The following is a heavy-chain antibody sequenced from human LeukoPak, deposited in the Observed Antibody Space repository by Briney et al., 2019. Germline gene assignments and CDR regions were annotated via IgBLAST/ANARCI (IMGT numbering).Heavy chain of an antibody. D-gene: IGHD3-16*02. CDR1: GGSIDSTNW. CDR2: IHHDGRI. V-gene: IGHV4/OR15-8*01. CDR3: ARSHDHLWGNYPDY. J-gene: IGHJ4*02. Sequence: AETLSLTCDVSGGSIDSTNWWNWVRQPPGKGLEWIGEIHHDGRINYNPSLKSRVTLSVDKSKNQFSLRLNSVTAADTAMYYCARSHDHLWGNYPDYWGQGTLVTVSS.